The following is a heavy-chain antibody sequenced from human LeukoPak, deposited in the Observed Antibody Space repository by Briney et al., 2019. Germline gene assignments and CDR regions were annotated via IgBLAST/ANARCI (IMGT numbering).Heavy chain of an antibody. Sequence: PGGSLTLSCAASGFHFSSYWMHWVPHTPGKGLVGVLRISSDRSITTYAPSVKGRVTISIDNAKNQLYLQMNCLSAEDTAVYYCTRGGQNDYSDYWGQGTLVTVSS. CDR1: GFHFSSYW. D-gene: IGHD3-16*01. J-gene: IGHJ4*02. CDR2: ISSDRSIT. V-gene: IGHV3-74*03. CDR3: TRGGQNDYSDY.